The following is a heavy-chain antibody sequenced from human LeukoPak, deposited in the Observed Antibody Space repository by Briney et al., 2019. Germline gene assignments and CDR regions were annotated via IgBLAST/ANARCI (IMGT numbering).Heavy chain of an antibody. CDR3: ARDRDYGAPDY. CDR1: VFTFSTYW. CDR2: INGDGTSTST. V-gene: IGHV3-74*01. Sequence: GGSLRLSCAASVFTFSTYWMHWVRRAPGKGLVWVSRINGDGTSTSTSYADSVKGRFTISRDNAKNTLYLHMNALRAKETAVYYCARDRDYGAPDYWGQGTLVTVSS. D-gene: IGHD4-17*01. J-gene: IGHJ4*02.